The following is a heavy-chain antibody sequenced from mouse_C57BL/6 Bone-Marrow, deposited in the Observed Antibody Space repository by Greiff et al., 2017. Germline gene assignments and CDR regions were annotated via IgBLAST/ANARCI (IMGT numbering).Heavy chain of an antibody. V-gene: IGHV5-2*01. CDR1: EYEFPSHD. CDR3: ASERVYYYAMDY. Sequence: DVKLQESGGGLVQPGESLKLSCESNEYEFPSHDMSWVRKTPEQRLELVAAINSDGGSTYYPDTMERRFNISRDNTKKTLYLQMSSLRSEDTALYYCASERVYYYAMDYWGQGTSVTVSS. J-gene: IGHJ4*01. CDR2: INSDGGST.